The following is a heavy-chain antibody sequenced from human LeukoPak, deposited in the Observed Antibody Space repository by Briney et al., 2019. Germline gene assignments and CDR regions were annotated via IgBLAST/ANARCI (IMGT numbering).Heavy chain of an antibody. D-gene: IGHD5-18*01. Sequence: GASVNVSCKASGGTFSIYAISWVRQAPGQGLEWMGRIIPILGIANYAQKFQGRVTITADKSTSTAYMELSSLRSEDTAVYYCARDVDTAMVNGVDYWGQGTLVTVSS. CDR1: GGTFSIYA. V-gene: IGHV1-69*04. CDR2: IIPILGIA. CDR3: ARDVDTAMVNGVDY. J-gene: IGHJ4*02.